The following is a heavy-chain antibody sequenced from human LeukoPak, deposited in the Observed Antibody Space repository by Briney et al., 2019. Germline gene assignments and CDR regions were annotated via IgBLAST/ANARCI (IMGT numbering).Heavy chain of an antibody. CDR1: GGSISSHY. CDR2: IYYSGST. Sequence: SETLSLTCSVSGGSISSHYWSWIRQPPGKGLEWIGYIYYSGSTKYNPSLKSRVTISVDTSKNQFSLKLSSVTAADTAVYYCARDQYSGSLDYWGQGTLVTVSS. V-gene: IGHV4-59*11. J-gene: IGHJ4*02. D-gene: IGHD1-26*01. CDR3: ARDQYSGSLDY.